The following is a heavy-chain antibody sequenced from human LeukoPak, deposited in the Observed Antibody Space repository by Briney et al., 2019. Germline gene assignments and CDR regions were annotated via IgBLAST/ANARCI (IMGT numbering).Heavy chain of an antibody. CDR1: GGSISNTNW. Sequence: ASGTLSFTCGVSGGSISNTNWWTWFRQPPGKGLEWIGEVNLQGSTNYNPSLKSRVAISVDKSENHISLKLTSVTAADTAVYYCAREGGPYRPLDYSGQGTLVTVAS. CDR2: VNLQGST. V-gene: IGHV4-4*02. CDR3: AREGGPYRPLDY. J-gene: IGHJ4*02.